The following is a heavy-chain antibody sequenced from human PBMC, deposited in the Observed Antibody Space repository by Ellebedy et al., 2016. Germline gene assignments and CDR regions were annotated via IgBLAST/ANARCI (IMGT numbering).Heavy chain of an antibody. D-gene: IGHD3-10*01. CDR3: ARGASYYGSGTHKLYYFDY. CDR1: GYTFTSYD. Sequence: ASVKVSCKASGYTFTSYDINWVRRATGQGLEWMGWMNPNSGNTGYAQKFQGRVTLTRNTSISTAYMELSSLRSEDTAVYYCARGASYYGSGTHKLYYFDYWGQGTLVTVSS. J-gene: IGHJ4*02. V-gene: IGHV1-8*01. CDR2: MNPNSGNT.